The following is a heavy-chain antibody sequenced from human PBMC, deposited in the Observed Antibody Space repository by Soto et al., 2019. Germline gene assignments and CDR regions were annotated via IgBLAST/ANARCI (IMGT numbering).Heavy chain of an antibody. D-gene: IGHD6-13*01. Sequence: ASVKVSCPSSGGTFSIYAIIWARQAPGQGLEWMGGIIPIFGTANYAQKFQGRVTITADKSTSTAYMELSSLSSEDTAVYYCARDRRSSSWYEKRWFDTWGQGTLVTVSS. V-gene: IGHV1-69*06. CDR3: ARDRRSSSWYEKRWFDT. CDR1: GGTFSIYA. CDR2: IIPIFGTA. J-gene: IGHJ5*02.